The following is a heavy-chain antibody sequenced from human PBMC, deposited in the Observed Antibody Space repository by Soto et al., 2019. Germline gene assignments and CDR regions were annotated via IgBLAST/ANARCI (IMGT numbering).Heavy chain of an antibody. V-gene: IGHV3-7*01. Sequence: SLRLSCEASGFTLSSYWMSWIRQAPGKGLEWVANTRQDGGQSYLVDSVQGRFTISRDNAKNSVYLQMNSLRAEDTAVYYCVRGGSTGWNFDSWGQGTLVTVSS. J-gene: IGHJ4*02. CDR1: GFTLSSYW. CDR3: VRGGSTGWNFDS. D-gene: IGHD6-19*01. CDR2: TRQDGGQS.